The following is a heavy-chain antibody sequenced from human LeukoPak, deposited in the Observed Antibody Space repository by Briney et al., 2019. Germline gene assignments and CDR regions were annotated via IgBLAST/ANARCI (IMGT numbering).Heavy chain of an antibody. V-gene: IGHV5-51*01. Sequence: PGESLKISCQGSGYSFISYWIGWVRQLPGKGREWMGIIYPGDSDTRYSLSFQGQFNISVDKYISTAYLQWNSLKASDTAMYYCARSDCSSTSCPWWGGWFDPWGQGTLVTVSS. D-gene: IGHD2-2*01. CDR2: IYPGDSDT. J-gene: IGHJ5*02. CDR3: ARSDCSSTSCPWWGGWFDP. CDR1: GYSFISYW.